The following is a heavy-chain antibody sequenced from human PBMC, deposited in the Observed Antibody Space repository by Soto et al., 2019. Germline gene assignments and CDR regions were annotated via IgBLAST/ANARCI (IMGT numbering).Heavy chain of an antibody. CDR1: GFTFSSYE. Sequence: GGSLSLSCAASGFTFSSYEMNWVRPAPGKGLEWVSYISSSGSTIYYADSVKGRFTISRDNAKNSLYLQMNSLRAEDTAVYYCARARFDYGDPVDYWGQGTLVTVSS. CDR3: ARARFDYGDPVDY. CDR2: ISSSGSTI. J-gene: IGHJ4*02. D-gene: IGHD4-17*01. V-gene: IGHV3-48*03.